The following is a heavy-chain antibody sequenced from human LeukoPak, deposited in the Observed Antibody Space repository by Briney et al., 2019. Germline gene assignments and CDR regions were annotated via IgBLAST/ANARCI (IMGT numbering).Heavy chain of an antibody. CDR3: ARSGYCSSTSCHHGFDY. CDR2: ISYDGSNK. CDR1: GFTFSSYT. J-gene: IGHJ4*02. D-gene: IGHD2-2*03. V-gene: IGHV3-30*01. Sequence: GGSLRLSCAPSGFTFSSYTMHCGRETPGKGLERGAVISYDGSNKYYAHSAKGRFTISRDNSKKPLYVQMNSLRAEDTAVYYCARSGYCSSTSCHHGFDYWGQGTVVTVCS.